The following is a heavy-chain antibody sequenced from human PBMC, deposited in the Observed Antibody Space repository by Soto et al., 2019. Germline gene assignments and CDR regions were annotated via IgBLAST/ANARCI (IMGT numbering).Heavy chain of an antibody. V-gene: IGHV4-59*01. D-gene: IGHD6-13*01. CDR3: ARGRAAAGIVFDY. J-gene: IGHJ4*02. CDR2: IYYSGST. CDR1: GGSISSYY. Sequence: SETLSLTCTVSGGSISSYYWSWIRQPPGKGLEWIGYIYYSGSTNYNPSLKSRVTISVDTSKNQFSLKLSSVTAADTAVYYCARGRAAAGIVFDYWCQGTLVTVSS.